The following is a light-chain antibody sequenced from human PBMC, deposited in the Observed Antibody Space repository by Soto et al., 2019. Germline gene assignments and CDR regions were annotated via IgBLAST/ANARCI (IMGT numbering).Light chain of an antibody. CDR1: SSDVGAYNY. CDR3: CSNAGSYTCV. Sequence: QSALTQPRSVSGSPGQSVTISCTGTSSDVGAYNYVSWYQQHPGKVPKLLIFEVSSRHSGVPDRFSGSKSGNTASLTISGLQADDEADYYCCSNAGSYTCVFGGGTKLTVL. J-gene: IGLJ2*01. V-gene: IGLV2-11*01. CDR2: EVS.